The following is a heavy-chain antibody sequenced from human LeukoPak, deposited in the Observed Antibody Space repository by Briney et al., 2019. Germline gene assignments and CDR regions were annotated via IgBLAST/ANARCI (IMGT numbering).Heavy chain of an antibody. CDR1: GGSFSTSSYY. J-gene: IGHJ4*02. V-gene: IGHV4-39*07. D-gene: IGHD6-6*01. CDR2: VYSGST. Sequence: SETLSLTCTVSGGSFSTSSYYWGWIRQPQGRGVECFGNVYSGSTYYNPSLKTRVTISVDTPKNPVSRKLSSVTPANPPVNHVARGSWQLAEEVYWGQGTLVTVSS. CDR3: ARGSWQLAEEVY.